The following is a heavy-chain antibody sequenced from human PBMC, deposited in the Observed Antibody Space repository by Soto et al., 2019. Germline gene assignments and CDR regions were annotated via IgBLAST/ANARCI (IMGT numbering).Heavy chain of an antibody. Sequence: GASLKISCKGSGYSFTSYWISWVRQMPGKGLEWMGRIDPSDSYTNYSPSFQGHVTISADKSISTAYLQWSSLKASDTAMYYCARLGGYCGGDCYSDRDYWGQGTLVTVSS. CDR1: GYSFTSYW. CDR3: ARLGGYCGGDCYSDRDY. V-gene: IGHV5-10-1*01. J-gene: IGHJ4*02. CDR2: IDPSDSYT. D-gene: IGHD2-21*02.